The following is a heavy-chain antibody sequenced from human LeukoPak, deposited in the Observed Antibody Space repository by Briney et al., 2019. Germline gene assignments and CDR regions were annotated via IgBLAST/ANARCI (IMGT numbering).Heavy chain of an antibody. CDR1: GFTFSSYE. CDR3: ARLSSLGTNYYYYMDV. V-gene: IGHV4-39*01. D-gene: IGHD1-14*01. J-gene: IGHJ6*03. Sequence: GSLRLSCAASGFTFSSYEMNWVRQPPGKGLEWIGSIYYSGSTYYNPSLKSRVTISVDTSKNQFSLKLSSVTAADTAVYYCARLSSLGTNYYYYMDVWGKGTTVTISS. CDR2: IYYSGST.